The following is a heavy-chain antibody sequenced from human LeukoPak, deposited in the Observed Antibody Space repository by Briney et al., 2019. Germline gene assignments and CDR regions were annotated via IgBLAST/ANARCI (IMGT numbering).Heavy chain of an antibody. D-gene: IGHD4-17*01. Sequence: GGSLRLSCTASGFTFGDYAMTWFRQAPGKGLEWVAFIKSKAYGGTTGYAASVKGRLTISRDDSKSIAYLQMNSLKIEDTAVYYCPPGDPDCFDPWGRGPLVTVSS. J-gene: IGHJ5*02. CDR3: PPGDPDCFDP. V-gene: IGHV3-49*03. CDR1: GFTFGDYA. CDR2: IKSKAYGGTT.